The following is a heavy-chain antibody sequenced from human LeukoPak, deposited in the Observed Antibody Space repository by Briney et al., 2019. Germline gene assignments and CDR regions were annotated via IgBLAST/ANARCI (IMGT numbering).Heavy chain of an antibody. CDR2: INWNGGST. CDR3: ARDRVVVTAIEGYYFDY. CDR1: GFTFDDYG. Sequence: GGSLRLSCAASGFTFDDYGMSWVRQAPGKGLEWVSGINWNGGSTGYADSVKGRFTISRDNAKNSLYLQMNSLRAEDTAVYYCARDRVVVTAIEGYYFDYWGQGTLVTVSS. J-gene: IGHJ4*02. V-gene: IGHV3-20*04. D-gene: IGHD2-21*02.